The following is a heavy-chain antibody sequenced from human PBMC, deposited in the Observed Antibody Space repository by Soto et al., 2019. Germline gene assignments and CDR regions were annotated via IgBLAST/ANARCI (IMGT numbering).Heavy chain of an antibody. CDR2: ISYDGSNK. CDR1: GFTFSSYG. Sequence: GGSLRLSCAASGFTFSSYGMHWVRQAPGKGLEWVAVISYDGSNKYYADSVKGRFTISRDNSKNTLYLQMNSLRAEDTAVYYCANGGGIAAAGMRFSYFDYWGQGT. CDR3: ANGGGIAAAGMRFSYFDY. V-gene: IGHV3-30*18. J-gene: IGHJ4*02. D-gene: IGHD6-13*01.